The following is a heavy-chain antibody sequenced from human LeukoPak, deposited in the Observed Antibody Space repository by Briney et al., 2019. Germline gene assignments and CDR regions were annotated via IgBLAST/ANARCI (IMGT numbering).Heavy chain of an antibody. D-gene: IGHD2-21*02. Sequence: GGSLRLSCAASGFTFSRYWMSWVRQAPGKGLEWVANIKQDGSQKYYVDSVKGRFTISRDNAKNSLYLQMNSLRPEDTAVYYCAKDRCGGDRYSDFDYWGQGTLVTVSS. V-gene: IGHV3-7*05. J-gene: IGHJ4*02. CDR2: IKQDGSQK. CDR1: GFTFSRYW. CDR3: AKDRCGGDRYSDFDY.